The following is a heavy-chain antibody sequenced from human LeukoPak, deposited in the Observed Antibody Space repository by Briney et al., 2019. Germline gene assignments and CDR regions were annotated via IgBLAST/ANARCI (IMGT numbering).Heavy chain of an antibody. CDR2: IRYDGSNK. Sequence: GGSLRLSCAASGFTFSSYGMHWVRQAPGKGLEWVAFIRYDGSNKYYADSVKGRFTISRDNSKNTLYLQMNRLRAEDTAVYYCAKELPYSSSPINLWGQGTMVTVSS. CDR3: AKELPYSSSPINL. J-gene: IGHJ3*01. V-gene: IGHV3-30*02. CDR1: GFTFSSYG. D-gene: IGHD6-13*01.